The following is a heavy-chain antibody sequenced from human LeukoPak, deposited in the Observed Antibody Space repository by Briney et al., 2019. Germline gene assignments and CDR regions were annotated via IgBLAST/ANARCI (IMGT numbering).Heavy chain of an antibody. Sequence: SETLSLTCTVSGASISSGDYYWSWIRQPPGKGLEWIGYIFYNGNTNYSPSLKSRATISVDTSKNQFSLNLRSVTAADTAVYYCARVQRTEEGGYSYYYIDVWGKGTTVTVSS. CDR2: IFYNGNT. CDR3: ARVQRTEEGGYSYYYIDV. J-gene: IGHJ6*03. CDR1: GASISSGDYY. D-gene: IGHD1-26*01. V-gene: IGHV4-30-4*08.